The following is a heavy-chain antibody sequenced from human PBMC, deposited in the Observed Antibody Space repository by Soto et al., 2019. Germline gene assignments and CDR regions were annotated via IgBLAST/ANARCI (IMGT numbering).Heavy chain of an antibody. Sequence: QVQFVQSGAEVKEPGASVKVSCKASGSTFTAITLHWVRQAPGQRLEWMGCIHAGSDNTEYSQKFQDRLTITRDTSASIVYIESSIVRSEDTALYSCARDYVKLGMDVWGQGTTVTVSS. CDR1: GSTFTAIT. CDR3: ARDYVKLGMDV. J-gene: IGHJ6*02. V-gene: IGHV1-3*01. D-gene: IGHD3-10*02. CDR2: IHAGSDNT.